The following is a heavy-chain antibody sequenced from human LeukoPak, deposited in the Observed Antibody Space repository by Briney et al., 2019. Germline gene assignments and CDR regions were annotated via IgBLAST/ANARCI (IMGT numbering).Heavy chain of an antibody. V-gene: IGHV4-59*01. CDR2: IYYSGST. D-gene: IGHD6-13*01. CDR1: GGSISSYY. Sequence: SETLSLTCTVSGGSISSYYWSWIRQPPGKGLEWIGYIYYSGSTNYNPSLKDRVTISVDTSKNQFSLKLSSVTAADTAVYYCARERGSSWKTNNNWFDPWGQGTLVTVSS. CDR3: ARERGSSWKTNNNWFDP. J-gene: IGHJ5*02.